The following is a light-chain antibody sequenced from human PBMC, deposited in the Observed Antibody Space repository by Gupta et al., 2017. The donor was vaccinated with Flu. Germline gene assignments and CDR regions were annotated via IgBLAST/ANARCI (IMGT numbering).Light chain of an antibody. CDR3: SAPDLSGDHVV. CDR1: ALAKKY. Sequence: ELTQSPSAPVSPGQTATITCPGDALAKKYAYWYQQKPGQVPLLVIYDDTRRPSGIPERFSGSNSGTTATLTISGAQEEDEADYYCSAPDLSGDHVVFGGGTKLTVL. J-gene: IGLJ2*01. CDR2: DDT. V-gene: IGLV3-10*01.